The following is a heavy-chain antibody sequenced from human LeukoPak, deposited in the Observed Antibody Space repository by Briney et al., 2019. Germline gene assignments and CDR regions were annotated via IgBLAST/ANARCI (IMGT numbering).Heavy chain of an antibody. J-gene: IGHJ1*01. CDR2: IIPILGIA. V-gene: IGHV1-69*04. D-gene: IGHD3-22*01. CDR1: GGTFSSYA. CDR3: ARTDGRHYYDSSGYYVYFQH. Sequence: GSSVKVSCKASGGTFSSYAISWVRQAPGQGLEWMGRIIPILGIANYAQKFQGRVTITADKSTSTAYMELSSLRSEDTAVYYCARTDGRHYYDSSGYYVYFQHWGQGTLVTVSS.